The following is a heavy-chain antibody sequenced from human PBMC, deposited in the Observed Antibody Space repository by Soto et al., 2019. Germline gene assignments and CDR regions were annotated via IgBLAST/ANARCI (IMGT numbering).Heavy chain of an antibody. CDR1: GFTFSSYG. Sequence: QVQLVESGGGVVQPGRSLRLSYAASGFTFSSYGMHWVRQAPGKGLEWVAVIWYDGSNKYYADSVKGRFTISRDNSKNTLYLQMNSLRAEDTAMYYCARDSGRQQLSELDYWGQGTLVTVSS. CDR3: ARDSGRQQLSELDY. J-gene: IGHJ4*02. V-gene: IGHV3-33*01. D-gene: IGHD6-13*01. CDR2: IWYDGSNK.